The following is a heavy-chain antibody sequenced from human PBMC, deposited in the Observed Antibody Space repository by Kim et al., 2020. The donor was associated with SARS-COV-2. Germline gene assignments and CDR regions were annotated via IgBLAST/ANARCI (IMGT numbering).Heavy chain of an antibody. CDR3: AKGWGIAFFDY. J-gene: IGHJ4*02. Sequence: IYYADSVKGRFTISRDNAKNSLYLQMNSLRAEDTAVYYCAKGWGIAFFDYWGQGTLVTVSS. D-gene: IGHD6-13*01. CDR2: I. V-gene: IGHV3-21*01.